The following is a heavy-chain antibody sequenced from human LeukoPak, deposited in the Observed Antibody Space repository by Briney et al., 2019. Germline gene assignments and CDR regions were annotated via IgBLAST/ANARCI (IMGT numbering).Heavy chain of an antibody. Sequence: GRSLRLSCAASGFTFSSYGMHWVRQAPGEGLEWVAVIWYDGSNKYYADSVKGRFTISRGNSKNTLYLQMNSLRAEDTAVYYCARDRTYPGHAFDIWGQGTMVTVPS. V-gene: IGHV3-33*01. CDR1: GFTFSSYG. J-gene: IGHJ3*02. CDR2: IWYDGSNK. CDR3: ARDRTYPGHAFDI.